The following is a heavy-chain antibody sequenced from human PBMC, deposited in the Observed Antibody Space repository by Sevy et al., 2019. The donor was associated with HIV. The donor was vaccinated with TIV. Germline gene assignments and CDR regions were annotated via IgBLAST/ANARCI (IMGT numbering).Heavy chain of an antibody. CDR1: GFTFSSYA. J-gene: IGHJ3*02. V-gene: IGHV3-30-3*01. CDR2: ISYDGSNK. CDR3: ASIGRAVAGTAFDI. Sequence: GGSLRLSCAASGFTFSSYAMHWVRQAPGKGLEWVAVISYDGSNKYYADSVKGRFTISRDNSKNTLYLQMNSLRAEDTAVYYCASIGRAVAGTAFDIWGQRTMVTVSS. D-gene: IGHD6-19*01.